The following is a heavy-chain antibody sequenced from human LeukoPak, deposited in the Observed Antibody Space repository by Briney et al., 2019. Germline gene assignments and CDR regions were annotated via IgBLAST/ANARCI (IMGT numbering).Heavy chain of an antibody. Sequence: GGSLRLSCAASGFTFSSYWMSWVRQAPGKGLEWVANIKQDGSEKYYVDSVKGRFTISRDNAKNSLHLQMNSLRAEDTAVYYCARLGNYYYMDVWGKGTTVTVSS. CDR3: ARLGNYYYMDV. J-gene: IGHJ6*03. CDR1: GFTFSSYW. CDR2: IKQDGSEK. V-gene: IGHV3-7*01.